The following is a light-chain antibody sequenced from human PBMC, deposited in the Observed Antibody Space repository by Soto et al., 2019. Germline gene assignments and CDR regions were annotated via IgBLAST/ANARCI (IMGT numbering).Light chain of an antibody. Sequence: QAVVTQSPSASASLGASVKLTCTLSSAHSSYIIAWHQQQPEKGPRYLMKVDSDGSHSKGDGIPDRFSGSSSGAERYLIISSLQSEDEADYYCQTWGTGIQVFGAGTKLTVL. J-gene: IGLJ1*01. CDR3: QTWGTGIQV. V-gene: IGLV4-69*01. CDR1: SAHSSYI. CDR2: VDSDGSH.